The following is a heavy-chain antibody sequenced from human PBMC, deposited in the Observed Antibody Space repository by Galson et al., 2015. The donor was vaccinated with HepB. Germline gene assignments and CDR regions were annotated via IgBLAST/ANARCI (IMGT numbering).Heavy chain of an antibody. CDR3: ARAMDSSAYYFVS. CDR1: GFTFSSSY. J-gene: IGHJ5*01. D-gene: IGHD3-22*01. V-gene: IGHV3-11*06. CDR2: ITVSSSGYS. Sequence: SLRLSCAASGFTFSSSYMNWIRQAPGKGLEWVSYITVSSSGYSDYADSVKGRFTISRDDAQNSLFLQMNNLRAEDTAMYYCARAMDSSAYYFVSWGQGTLVTVSS.